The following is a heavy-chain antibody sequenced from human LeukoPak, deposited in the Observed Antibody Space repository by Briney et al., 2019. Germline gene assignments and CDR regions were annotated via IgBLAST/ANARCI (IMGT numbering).Heavy chain of an antibody. V-gene: IGHV5-51*01. CDR2: IYPDDSDT. Sequence: GESLKISCKGFGYRFSSYWIGWVRQMPGKGLEWMGIIYPDDSDTRYSPSFQGQVTISVDKSISTTYLQWSSLKASDTAMYYCARHREQQLDNWFDPWGQGTLVTVSP. CDR3: ARHREQQLDNWFDP. J-gene: IGHJ5*02. D-gene: IGHD6-13*01. CDR1: GYRFSSYW.